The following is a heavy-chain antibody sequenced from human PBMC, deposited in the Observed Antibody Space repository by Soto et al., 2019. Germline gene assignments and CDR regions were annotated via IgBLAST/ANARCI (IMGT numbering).Heavy chain of an antibody. CDR1: GFTFSSYA. Sequence: QVQLVESGGGVVQPGRSLRLSCAASGFTFSSYAMHWVRQAPGKGLEWVAVISYDGSNKYYADSVKGRFTISRDNSKNTLYPQMNSLRAEDTAVYYCARAMGGLYYYYYGMDVWGQGTTVTVSS. CDR2: ISYDGSNK. J-gene: IGHJ6*02. V-gene: IGHV3-30-3*01. CDR3: ARAMGGLYYYYYGMDV. D-gene: IGHD1-26*01.